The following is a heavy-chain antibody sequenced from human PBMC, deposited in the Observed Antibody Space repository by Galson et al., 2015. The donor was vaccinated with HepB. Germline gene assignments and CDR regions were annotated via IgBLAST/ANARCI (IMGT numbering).Heavy chain of an antibody. D-gene: IGHD3-22*01. CDR2: INGDESTT. Sequence: SLRLSCAASGFTFSNYWMHWVRQAPGKGLVWVSRINGDESTTSYADSVKGRFTISRDNAKNTLYLQMSSLRAEDTAMYYCARAPAYDGSGPGYWGQGTLVTVST. CDR1: GFTFSNYW. J-gene: IGHJ4*02. CDR3: ARAPAYDGSGPGY. V-gene: IGHV3-74*01.